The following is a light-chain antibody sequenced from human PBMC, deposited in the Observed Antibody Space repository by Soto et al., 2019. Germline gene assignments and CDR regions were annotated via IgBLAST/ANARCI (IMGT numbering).Light chain of an antibody. CDR2: VSF. V-gene: IGKV1-9*01. J-gene: IGKJ4*01. Sequence: DIQLTQSPPFLSASVGDRVTITCRASQYITNYLAWYQQRPGKAPKLLIYVSFTLQSGVPSRFSGSGSGTEFTFTISSLQPEDFATYFCQQLNSYPLTFGGGTKVEIK. CDR1: QYITNY. CDR3: QQLNSYPLT.